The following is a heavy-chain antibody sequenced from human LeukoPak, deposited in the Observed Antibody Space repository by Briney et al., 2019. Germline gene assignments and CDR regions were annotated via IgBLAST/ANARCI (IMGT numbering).Heavy chain of an antibody. V-gene: IGHV4-4*08. CDR3: ARIAREPDP. J-gene: IGHJ5*02. Sequence: AETLSLTCSDSGDPISAYYWSWIRQPPGKGLEFIAYIHASGITNYNPSLKSRVTISVDTSENQVSLKLTSVTAADTAVCYCARIAREPDPWGQGTLVTVSS. CDR2: IHASGIT. CDR1: GDPISAYY. D-gene: IGHD1-14*01.